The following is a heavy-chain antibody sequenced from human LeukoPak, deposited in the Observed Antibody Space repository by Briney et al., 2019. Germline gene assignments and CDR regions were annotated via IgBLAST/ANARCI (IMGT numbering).Heavy chain of an antibody. CDR1: GYSFTRYA. D-gene: IGHD3-10*01. Sequence: ASVKVSCKAFGYSFTRYAMHWVRQAPGQRLEWMGWINAANGNTKYSQKFQGRVTMTRDTSISTAYMELRSLRSEDTAVYYCVRDGEGVAISVNYWFDPWGQGTLVTVSS. CDR3: VRDGEGVAISVNYWFDP. V-gene: IGHV1-3*01. J-gene: IGHJ5*02. CDR2: INAANGNT.